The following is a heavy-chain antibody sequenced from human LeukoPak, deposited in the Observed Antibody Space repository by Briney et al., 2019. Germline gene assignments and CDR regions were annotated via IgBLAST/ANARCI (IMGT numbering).Heavy chain of an antibody. D-gene: IGHD3-3*01. CDR2: IYTSGST. Sequence: SETLSLTCAVYGGSFSGYYWSWIRQPAGKGLEWIGRIYTSGSTNYNPSLKSRVTMSVDTSKNQFSLKLSSVTAADTAVYYCARDPYYDFWSGYYTGRLDAFDIWGQGTMVTVSS. CDR3: ARDPYYDFWSGYYTGRLDAFDI. J-gene: IGHJ3*02. V-gene: IGHV4-4*07. CDR1: GGSFSGYY.